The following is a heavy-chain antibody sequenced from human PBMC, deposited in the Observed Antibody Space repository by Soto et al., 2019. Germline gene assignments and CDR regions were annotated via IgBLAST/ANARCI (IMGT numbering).Heavy chain of an antibody. J-gene: IGHJ5*02. CDR3: ARRERYYGSPGWFDP. D-gene: IGHD3-16*01. CDR1: GGSINDFAYY. Sequence: KTSETLSLTCTVSGGSINDFAYYWGWIRQPPGKGLEWIGTVYHNENTYYNPSLKSRVTISVDTAKNQFSLKVTSVTAADTAIYFCARRERYYGSPGWFDPWGQGTLVTV. V-gene: IGHV4-39*01. CDR2: VYHNENT.